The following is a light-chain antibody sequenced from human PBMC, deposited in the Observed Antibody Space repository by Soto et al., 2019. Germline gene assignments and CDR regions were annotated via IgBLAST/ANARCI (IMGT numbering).Light chain of an antibody. CDR2: DAS. CDR1: QGISSA. Sequence: AIQLTQSPSSLSASVGDRVTITCRASQGISSALAWYQQKPGKAPKLLIYDASSLESGVPSRFSGSGSGADFTLTIISLQPEDFATYYCQQFNSYPRTFGQGTKVEIK. CDR3: QQFNSYPRT. J-gene: IGKJ1*01. V-gene: IGKV1-13*02.